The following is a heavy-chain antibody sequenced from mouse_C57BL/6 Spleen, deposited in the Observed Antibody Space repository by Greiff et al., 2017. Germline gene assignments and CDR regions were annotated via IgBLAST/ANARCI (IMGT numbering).Heavy chain of an antibody. CDR3: ARDSDYYGSSYSDH. Sequence: EVMLVESGGGLVKPGGSLKLSCAASGFTFSSYAMSWVRQTPEKRLAWVATISDGGSYTYYPDNVKGRFTISRDNAKNNLYLQMSHLKSEDTAMYYCARDSDYYGSSYSDHWGQGTTLTISS. V-gene: IGHV5-4*01. CDR2: ISDGGSYT. D-gene: IGHD1-1*01. CDR1: GFTFSSYA. J-gene: IGHJ2*01.